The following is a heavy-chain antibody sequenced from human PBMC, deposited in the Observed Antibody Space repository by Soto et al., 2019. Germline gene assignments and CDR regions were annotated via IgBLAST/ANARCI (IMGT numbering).Heavy chain of an antibody. D-gene: IGHD4-17*01. V-gene: IGHV4-59*01. CDR1: GGSISSYY. J-gene: IGHJ4*02. CDR2: IYYSGST. Sequence: QVQLQESGPGLVKPSETLSLTCTVSGGSISSYYWSWIRPPPGKGLEWIGYIYYSGSTNYTPSLKSRVTISVDTSKNQFSVKLSAVTAADTAVYYCARAYGDYWGQGTLVTVSS. CDR3: ARAYGDY.